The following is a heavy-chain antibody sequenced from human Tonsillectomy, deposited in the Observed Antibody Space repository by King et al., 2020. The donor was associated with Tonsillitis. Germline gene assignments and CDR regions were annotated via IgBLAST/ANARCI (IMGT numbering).Heavy chain of an antibody. D-gene: IGHD3-22*01. CDR3: TRADDSSGYYNAFDI. J-gene: IGHJ3*02. CDR1: GYTFTSYA. CDR2: ISPYNGNA. Sequence: LQLVQSGAEVKKPGASVKVSCQASGYTFTSYAINWVRQAPGQGLEWMGWISPYNGNANYAQKLQGRVTMTTDTSTNTAYMELRSLRSDDTAVYYCTRADDSSGYYNAFDIWGQGTVVTVSS. V-gene: IGHV1-18*04.